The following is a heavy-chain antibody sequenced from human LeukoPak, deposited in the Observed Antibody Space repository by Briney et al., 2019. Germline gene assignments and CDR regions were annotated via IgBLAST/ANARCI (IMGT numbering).Heavy chain of an antibody. D-gene: IGHD3-22*01. J-gene: IGHJ4*02. CDR2: IKEDGTKK. CDR1: GFTFSRHW. Sequence: GGSLRLSCAASGFTFSRHWMTWVRQAPGKGLEWVANIKEDGTKKNYVDSVKGRFTISRDNAKNSLYLQMNSLRAEDTAVYYCATPLDYYDTSGYHQGGDWGQGTLVTVSS. V-gene: IGHV3-7*03. CDR3: ATPLDYYDTSGYHQGGD.